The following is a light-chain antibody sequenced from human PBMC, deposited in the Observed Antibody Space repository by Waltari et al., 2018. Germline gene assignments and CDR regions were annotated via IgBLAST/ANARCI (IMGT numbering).Light chain of an antibody. Sequence: DIQMTQSPSPLYASVGDRVSITCRASQNIHNWLAWYHQKPGQAPRLLIYQASILESEVPSRFSATGSGTEFTLTISGLQPDDFATYHCQQHHNSPYTFGQGTKLEI. CDR2: QAS. CDR3: QQHHNSPYT. V-gene: IGKV1-5*03. J-gene: IGKJ2*01. CDR1: QNIHNW.